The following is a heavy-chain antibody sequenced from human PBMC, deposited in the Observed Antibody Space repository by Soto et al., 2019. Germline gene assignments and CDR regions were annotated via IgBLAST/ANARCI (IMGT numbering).Heavy chain of an antibody. Sequence: GGSLRLSCAASGFTFSSYSMNWVRQAPGKGLEWVSYISSSSSTIYYADSVKGRFTISRDNAKNSLYLQMNSLRDEDTAVYYCATHPGYFDWLLRDFDYWGQGTLVTVSS. CDR1: GFTFSSYS. CDR3: ATHPGYFDWLLRDFDY. CDR2: ISSSSSTI. J-gene: IGHJ4*02. V-gene: IGHV3-48*02. D-gene: IGHD3-9*01.